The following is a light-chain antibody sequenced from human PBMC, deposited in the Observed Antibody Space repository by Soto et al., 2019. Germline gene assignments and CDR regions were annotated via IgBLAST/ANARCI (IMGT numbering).Light chain of an antibody. Sequence: EIVLTQSPGTLSLSPGERATLSCRASQSVSSSYLAWYQQKPGQAPRLLIYGASGRDTGIPDRFSGSGSGTDFTLTISRLEPEDFAVYYGQQYGSSPGITFGQGTRLEIK. CDR3: QQYGSSPGIT. V-gene: IGKV3-20*01. J-gene: IGKJ5*01. CDR1: QSVSSSY. CDR2: GAS.